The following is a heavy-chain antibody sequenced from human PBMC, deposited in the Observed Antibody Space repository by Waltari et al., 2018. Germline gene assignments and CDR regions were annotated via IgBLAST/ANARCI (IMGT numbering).Heavy chain of an antibody. V-gene: IGHV4-38-2*01. CDR3: ARGASTAYY. CDR2: IYHSGST. J-gene: IGHJ4*02. D-gene: IGHD6-6*01. CDR1: GHSISSGYY. Sequence: QVQLQESGPGLVKPSETLSLTCAVSGHSISSGYYWGWIRQPPGKGLEWIGSIYHSGSTYYNPSLKSRVTISVDTSKNQFSLKLSSVTAADTAVYYCARGASTAYYWGQGTLVTVSS.